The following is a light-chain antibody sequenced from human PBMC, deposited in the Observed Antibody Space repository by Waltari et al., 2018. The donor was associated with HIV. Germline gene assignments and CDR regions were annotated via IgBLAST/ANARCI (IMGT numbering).Light chain of an antibody. CDR3: SSYTSSSTLYV. CDR1: GSDVGRYNY. V-gene: IGLV2-14*03. Sequence: QSALPQPASVTRSPGPSITLPCTGTGSDVGRYNYVSCYQQHPGKAPKLMIYDVSNRPSGVSNRFSGSKSGNTASLTISGLQAEDEADYYCSSYTSSSTLYVFGTGTKVTVL. CDR2: DVS. J-gene: IGLJ1*01.